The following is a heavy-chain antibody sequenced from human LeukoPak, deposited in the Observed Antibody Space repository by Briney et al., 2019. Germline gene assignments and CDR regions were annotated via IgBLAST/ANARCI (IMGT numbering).Heavy chain of an antibody. D-gene: IGHD3-16*01. V-gene: IGHV4-39*07. Sequence: PSETLSLTCTVSGGSISNSGYYWGWLRQPPGKGLEWIGSIYYFGSTNYNPSLKSRVTMSVDTSKSQFSLKLSSVTAADTAVYYCARGGYEYYYMDVWGKGTTVTVSS. CDR1: GGSISNSGYY. CDR3: ARGGYEYYYMDV. CDR2: IYYFGST. J-gene: IGHJ6*03.